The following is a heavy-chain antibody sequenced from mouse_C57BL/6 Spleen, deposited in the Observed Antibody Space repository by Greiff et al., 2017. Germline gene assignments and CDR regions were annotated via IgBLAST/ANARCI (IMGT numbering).Heavy chain of an antibody. J-gene: IGHJ2*01. CDR2: IYPGDGDT. CDR1: GYAFSSYW. D-gene: IGHD3-1*01. CDR3: ARFGYYFDY. V-gene: IGHV1-80*01. Sequence: VQLQQSGASVKISCKASGYAFSSYWMNWVKQRPGKGLEWIGQIYPGDGDTNYNGMFKGKATLTTDKSSSTAYMQLSSLTSEDSAVYFCARFGYYFDYWGQGTTLTVSS.